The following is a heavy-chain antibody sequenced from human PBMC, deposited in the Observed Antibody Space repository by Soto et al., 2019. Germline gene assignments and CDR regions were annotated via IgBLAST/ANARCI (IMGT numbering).Heavy chain of an antibody. Sequence: GGSLRLSSAASGFTFSSYIMNWVRQAPGKGLEWVSSISSGSSYIYYADSMKGRFTISRDNAKNSLYLQMNSLRAEDTAVYYCARGVLSDSGTCYWGRGTLVPVSS. CDR3: ARGVLSDSGTCY. V-gene: IGHV3-21*01. J-gene: IGHJ4*02. CDR1: GFTFSSYI. CDR2: ISSGSSYI. D-gene: IGHD2-15*01.